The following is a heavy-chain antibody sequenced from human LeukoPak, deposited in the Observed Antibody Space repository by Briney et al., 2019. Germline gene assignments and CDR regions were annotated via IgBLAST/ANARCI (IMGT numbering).Heavy chain of an antibody. J-gene: IGHJ4*02. CDR3: AKEYNSGD. CDR1: GFTFTTYA. D-gene: IGHD1-1*01. Sequence: AGGSLRLSCAASGFTFTTYAMSWVRRAPEKGLEWVSGISVSGGTTFYADSVKGRFTISRDNSKNTLYLQMNSLRAEDTAVYYCAKEYNSGDWGQGTLVTVSS. V-gene: IGHV3-23*01. CDR2: ISVSGGTT.